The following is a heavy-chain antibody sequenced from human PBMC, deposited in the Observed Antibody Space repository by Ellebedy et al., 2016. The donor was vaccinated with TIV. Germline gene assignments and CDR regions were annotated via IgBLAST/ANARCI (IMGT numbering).Heavy chain of an antibody. CDR1: GFTFSNAW. CDR3: ARDSPGWSAFDI. J-gene: IGHJ3*02. D-gene: IGHD3-9*01. CDR2: ISSVLTI. V-gene: IGHV3-69-1*01. Sequence: GGSLRLSXAASGFTFSNAWMNWVRQAPGKGLEWVSYISSVLTIYYADSVKGRFTISRDNAKNSLYLQLNSLRDEDTAVYYCARDSPGWSAFDIWGQGTMVTVSS.